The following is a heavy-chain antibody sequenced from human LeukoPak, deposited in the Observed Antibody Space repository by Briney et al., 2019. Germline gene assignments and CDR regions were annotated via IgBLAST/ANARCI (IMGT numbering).Heavy chain of an antibody. D-gene: IGHD6-19*01. Sequence: GGSLRLSCAASGFTFSSYAMNWVRQAPGKGLEWVSAISGSGGSTYYADSVKGRFTISRDNSKNTLYLQMNSLRAEDTAVYYCAKGSWGAVADLSDYWGQGTLVTVSS. CDR3: AKGSWGAVADLSDY. CDR1: GFTFSSYA. J-gene: IGHJ4*02. V-gene: IGHV3-23*01. CDR2: ISGSGGST.